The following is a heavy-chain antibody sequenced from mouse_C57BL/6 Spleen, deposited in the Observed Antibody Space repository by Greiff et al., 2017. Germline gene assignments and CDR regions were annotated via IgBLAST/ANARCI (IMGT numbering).Heavy chain of an antibody. CDR1: GYTFTDYN. D-gene: IGHD3-2*02. CDR2: INPNNGGT. V-gene: IGHV1-22*01. CDR3: ARVAQATEVYYFDY. J-gene: IGHJ2*01. Sequence: VQLQQSGPELVKPGASVKMSCKASGYTFTDYNMHWVKQSHGKSLEWIGYINPNNGGTSYNQKFKGKATLTVNKSSSTAYMELRSLTSEDSAVYYCARVAQATEVYYFDYWGQGTTLTVSS.